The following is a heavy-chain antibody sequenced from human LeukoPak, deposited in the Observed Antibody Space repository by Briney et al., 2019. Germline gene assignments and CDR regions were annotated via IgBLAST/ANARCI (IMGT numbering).Heavy chain of an antibody. V-gene: IGHV4-59*01. CDR3: ARDPTMIGLGDAFDI. Sequence: PSETLSLTCTVSGGSISSYYWSWIRQPPGKGLEWIGYIYYSGSTNYNPSLKSRVTISVDTSKNQSSLKLSSVTAADTAVYYCARDPTMIGLGDAFDIWGQGTMVTVSS. CDR2: IYYSGST. J-gene: IGHJ3*02. D-gene: IGHD3-22*01. CDR1: GGSISSYY.